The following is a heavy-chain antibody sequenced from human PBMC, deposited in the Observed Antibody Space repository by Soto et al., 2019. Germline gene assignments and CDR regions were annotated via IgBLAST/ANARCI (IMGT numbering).Heavy chain of an antibody. CDR1: GFTFSSYA. CDR2: LIYSNGRT. V-gene: IGHV3-23*05. J-gene: IGHJ4*02. CDR3: AKWLRGGSYYCDY. Sequence: EVQLLESGGGLVQPGGSLRLSCAASGFTFSSYAMIWVRQAPGKALERIALIYSNGRTFYADSVTGRFIISRDNSQNTVSLQMNSLSAEDTATYYCAKWLRGGSYYCDYWGQGALVTVSS. D-gene: IGHD3-10*01.